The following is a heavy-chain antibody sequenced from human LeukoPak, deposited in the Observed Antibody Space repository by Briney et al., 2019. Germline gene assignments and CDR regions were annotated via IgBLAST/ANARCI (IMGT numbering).Heavy chain of an antibody. Sequence: SETLSLTCTVSGGSISSYYWSWFRQPAGKGLEWIGRIYTSGSTNYNPSLKSRVTMSVDTSKNQFSLKLSSVTAADTAVYYCARSTAYSWNYPYYYYGMDVWGQGTTVTVSS. CDR1: GGSISSYY. CDR2: IYTSGST. J-gene: IGHJ6*02. D-gene: IGHD1-7*01. CDR3: ARSTAYSWNYPYYYYGMDV. V-gene: IGHV4-4*07.